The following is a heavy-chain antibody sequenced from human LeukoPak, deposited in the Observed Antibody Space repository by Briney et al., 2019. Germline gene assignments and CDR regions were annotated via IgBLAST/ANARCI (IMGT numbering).Heavy chain of an antibody. Sequence: GGSLRLSCAASGFTFSSYAMHWVRQAPGKGLEWVAVISHDGSNKYYADSVKGRFTISRDNSKNTLYLQMNSLRAEDTAVYYCAREAVSSGWFPTPTDAFDIWGQGTMVTVSS. J-gene: IGHJ3*02. V-gene: IGHV3-30-3*01. CDR1: GFTFSSYA. D-gene: IGHD6-19*01. CDR3: AREAVSSGWFPTPTDAFDI. CDR2: ISHDGSNK.